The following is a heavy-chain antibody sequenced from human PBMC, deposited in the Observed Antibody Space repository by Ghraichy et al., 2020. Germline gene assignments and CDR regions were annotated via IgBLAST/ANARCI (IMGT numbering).Heavy chain of an antibody. J-gene: IGHJ4*02. D-gene: IGHD3-22*01. Sequence: GESLNISCAASGFTFSSYWMSWVRQAPGKGLEWVANIKQDGSEKYYVDSVKGRFTISRDNAKNSLYLQMNSLRAEDTAVYYCARGVGYYDSSGYYNYWGQGTLVTVSS. CDR2: IKQDGSEK. CDR1: GFTFSSYW. V-gene: IGHV3-7*01. CDR3: ARGVGYYDSSGYYNY.